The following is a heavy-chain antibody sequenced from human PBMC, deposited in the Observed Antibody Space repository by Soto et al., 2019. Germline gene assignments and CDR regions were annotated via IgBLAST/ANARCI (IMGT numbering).Heavy chain of an antibody. V-gene: IGHV3-15*07. CDR2: IKSKTDGGTT. Sequence: EVQLVESGGGLVKPGGSLRLSCAASGFTFSNAWMNWVRQAPGKGLEWVGRIKSKTDGGTTDYAAPVKGRFTISRDDSKNTLYLQMNSLKTADTAVYYCTTERAPLAGWFDPWGQGTLVTVSS. CDR1: GFTFSNAW. CDR3: TTERAPLAGWFDP. J-gene: IGHJ5*02. D-gene: IGHD3-16*02.